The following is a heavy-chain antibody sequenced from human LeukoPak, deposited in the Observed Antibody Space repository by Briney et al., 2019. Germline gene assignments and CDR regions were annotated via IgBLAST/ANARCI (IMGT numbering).Heavy chain of an antibody. CDR2: IFYSGST. CDR3: ARTNAFDI. Sequence: PSETLSLTCTVAADSISNYHWSWIRQPPGKGLEWIGCIFYSGSTYYNPSLKSRVTISVDTSKNQFSLRLSSVTAADTAVYYCARTNAFDIWGQGTMVTVSS. J-gene: IGHJ3*02. V-gene: IGHV4-59*08. CDR1: ADSISNYH.